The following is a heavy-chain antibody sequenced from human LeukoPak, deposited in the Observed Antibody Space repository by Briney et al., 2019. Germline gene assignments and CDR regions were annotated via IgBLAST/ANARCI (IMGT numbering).Heavy chain of an antibody. CDR2: INPSGST. CDR3: ARDVAPRPGPVHYFDF. Sequence: GASVKVSCKASGYTSTNYYLHWLRQAPRQGPEWLGIINPSGSTNYAQKFEGRVTMTSDMSTSTVYMELNSLRSEDTAVYYCARDVAPRPGPVHYFDFWGQGTLVTVSS. CDR1: GYTSTNYY. J-gene: IGHJ4*02. V-gene: IGHV1-46*01. D-gene: IGHD6-6*01.